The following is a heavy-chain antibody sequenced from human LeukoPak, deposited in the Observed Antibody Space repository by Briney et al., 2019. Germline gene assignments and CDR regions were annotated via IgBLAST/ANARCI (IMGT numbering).Heavy chain of an antibody. V-gene: IGHV3-7*03. Sequence: PGGSLRLSCAASGFTFSSYWMSWVRQAPGKGLEWVANIKQDGSEKYYVDSVKGRFTISRENAKSSLYLQMNSLRAEDTAVYYCADYYGPGSYYPSGYWGQGTLVTVSS. CDR3: ADYYGPGSYYPSGY. J-gene: IGHJ4*02. D-gene: IGHD3-10*01. CDR1: GFTFSSYW. CDR2: IKQDGSEK.